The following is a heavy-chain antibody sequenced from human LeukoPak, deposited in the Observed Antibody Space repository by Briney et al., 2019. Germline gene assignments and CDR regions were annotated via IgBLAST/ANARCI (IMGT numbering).Heavy chain of an antibody. D-gene: IGHD4/OR15-4a*01. CDR2: ISGSGYST. Sequence: GGSLRLSCAASGFTFRSYGMSWVRQAPGKGLEWVSGISGSGYSTYYGDSVEGRFTISRDNSKNTLYLQMNSLRAEDTAVYYCARRAGAYSHPYDYWGQGTLVTVSS. CDR3: ARRAGAYSHPYDY. V-gene: IGHV3-23*01. J-gene: IGHJ4*02. CDR1: GFTFRSYG.